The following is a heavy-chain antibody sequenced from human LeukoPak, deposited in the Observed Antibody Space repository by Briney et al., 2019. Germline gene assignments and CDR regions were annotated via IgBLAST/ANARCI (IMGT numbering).Heavy chain of an antibody. D-gene: IGHD3-10*01. CDR1: GYTFTSYW. V-gene: IGHV5-51*01. J-gene: IGHJ6*02. Sequence: ASVKVSCKASGYTFTSYWIGWVRQMPGKGLEWMGIIYPGDSDTRYSPSFQGQVTISADKSISTAYLQWSSLKASDTAMYYCARTMVRGAEDVWGQGTTVTVSS. CDR2: IYPGDSDT. CDR3: ARTMVRGAEDV.